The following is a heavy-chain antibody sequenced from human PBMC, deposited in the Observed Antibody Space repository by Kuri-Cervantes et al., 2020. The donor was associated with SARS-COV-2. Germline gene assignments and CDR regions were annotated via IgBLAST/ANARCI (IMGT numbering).Heavy chain of an antibody. CDR1: GFTFSSYS. CDR3: ASFGSGWYDDAFDI. J-gene: IGHJ3*02. Sequence: GGSLRLSCAASGFTFSSYSMNWVRQAPGKGLEWVSYISSSSSYTNYADSVKGRFTISRDNAKNSLYLQMNSLRAGDTAVYYCASFGSGWYDDAFDIWGQGTMVTVSS. CDR2: ISSSSSYT. V-gene: IGHV3-21*05. D-gene: IGHD6-19*01.